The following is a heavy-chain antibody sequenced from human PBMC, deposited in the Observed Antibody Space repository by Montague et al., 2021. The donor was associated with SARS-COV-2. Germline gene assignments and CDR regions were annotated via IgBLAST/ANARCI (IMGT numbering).Heavy chain of an antibody. D-gene: IGHD6-6*01. CDR1: GGSFSGYY. CDR2: INHSGST. J-gene: IGHJ6*03. V-gene: IGHV4-34*01. CDR3: ARGVRQLGVRYYYYYIDV. Sequence: SETLSLTCAVYGGSFSGYYWSWIRQPPGKGLEWIGEINHSGSTNYNPSLKSRVTISMDTPKNQFSLKLSSVTAADTAVYYCARGVRQLGVRYYYYYIDVWTKGPRSPSP.